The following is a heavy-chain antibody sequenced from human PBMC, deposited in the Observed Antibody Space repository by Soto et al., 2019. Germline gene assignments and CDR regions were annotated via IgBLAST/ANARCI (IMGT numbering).Heavy chain of an antibody. CDR3: AKGALSTYFD. CDR2: IGSGGSPT. D-gene: IGHD3-9*01. V-gene: IGHV3-23*01. J-gene: IGHJ4*02. Sequence: LRLSCAASEFTFSTYAMSWVRQAPGKGLEWVSSIGSGGSPTYYADSVKGRFTISRDNSKNTLYLQMNSLRAEDTAVYYCAKGALSTYFDWGQGTPVTVSS. CDR1: EFTFSTYA.